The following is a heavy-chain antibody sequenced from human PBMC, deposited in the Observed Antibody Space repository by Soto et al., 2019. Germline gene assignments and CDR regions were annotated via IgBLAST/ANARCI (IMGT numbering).Heavy chain of an antibody. CDR3: AGNTEKGY. D-gene: IGHD2-2*02. V-gene: IGHV3-66*01. CDR1: GFIVSSNY. CDR2: IYSGGQI. J-gene: IGHJ4*02. Sequence: EVQLVESGGGLVQPGGSLRLSCAASGFIVSSNYMSWVRQAPGKGLEWVSVIYSGGQIYYVDSVKARFTSSRDNSTNTLYLQMISLRVEDSGVYYCAGNTEKGYWGQGTLVTVSS.